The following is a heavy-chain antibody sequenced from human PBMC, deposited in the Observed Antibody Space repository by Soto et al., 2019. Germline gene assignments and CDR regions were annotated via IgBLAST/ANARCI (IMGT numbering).Heavy chain of an antibody. D-gene: IGHD4-17*01. J-gene: IGHJ4*02. CDR3: AHVDGLRSFDY. Sequence: PSETLSLTCAVSGGPISSSNRWRWVRQPPGKGLEWIGEIYHSGSTNSNPSLKSRVTISVDKSKNQFSLNPSSVTAADTAVYYCAHVDGLRSFDYWGQGTLVTVSS. V-gene: IGHV4-4*02. CDR1: GGPISSSNR. CDR2: IYHSGST.